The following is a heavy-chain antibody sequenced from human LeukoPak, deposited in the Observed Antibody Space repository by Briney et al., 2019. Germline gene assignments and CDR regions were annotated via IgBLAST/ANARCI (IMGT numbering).Heavy chain of an antibody. Sequence: GGSLRLSCAASGFTFSSYGMHWVRQAPGKGLEWVAVISYDGSNKYYADSVKGRFTISRDNSKNSLYLQMNSLRAEDTAVYYCARLPAYCSSTSCYYDYWGQGTLVTVSS. CDR1: GFTFSSYG. CDR2: ISYDGSNK. CDR3: ARLPAYCSSTSCYYDY. J-gene: IGHJ4*02. V-gene: IGHV3-30*03. D-gene: IGHD2-2*01.